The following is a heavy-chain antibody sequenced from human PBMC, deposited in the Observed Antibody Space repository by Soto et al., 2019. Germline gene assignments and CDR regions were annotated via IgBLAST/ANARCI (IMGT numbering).Heavy chain of an antibody. CDR2: IKQDGSEK. D-gene: IGHD6-6*01. V-gene: IGHV3-7*03. Sequence: GGSLRLSCAASGFTFSSYWMSWVRQAPGKGLEWVATIKQDGSEKYYVDSVKGRFTISRDNAKNSLYLQMNSLRAEDTAVYYCARVAGSSSFHNYYYYYGMDVWGQGTTVTGSS. CDR3: ARVAGSSSFHNYYYYYGMDV. J-gene: IGHJ6*02. CDR1: GFTFSSYW.